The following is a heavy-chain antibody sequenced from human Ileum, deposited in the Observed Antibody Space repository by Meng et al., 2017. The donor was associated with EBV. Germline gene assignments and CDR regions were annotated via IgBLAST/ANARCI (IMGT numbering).Heavy chain of an antibody. J-gene: IGHJ4*02. CDR3: ASSDYYRSDY. V-gene: IGHV4-4*02. CDR2: TSHSGST. D-gene: IGHD3-22*01. Sequence: QGQLQASGPGLVKPSETLSLTCAVSGGSISRSDWWSWVRQPPGKGLEWIGETSHSGSTNYSPSLKSRVTISLDKSKNQLSLKLNSVTAADTAVYYCASSDYYRSDYWGQGTLVTVSS. CDR1: GGSISRSDW.